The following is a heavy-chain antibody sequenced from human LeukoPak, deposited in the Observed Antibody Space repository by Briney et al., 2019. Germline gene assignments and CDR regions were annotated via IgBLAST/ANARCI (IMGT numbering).Heavy chain of an antibody. D-gene: IGHD2-2*01. CDR2: ISKDGSNK. V-gene: IGHV3-30-3*01. J-gene: IGHJ4*02. CDR3: ANQRYCSSTSCYSVDY. Sequence: GRSLRLSCAASEFTFSTYAMHWVRQAPGKGLEWVAAISKDGSNKYNADSVKGRFTISRDNSKNTLYLQMNSLRAEDTAVYYCANQRYCSSTSCYSVDYWGQGTLVTVSS. CDR1: EFTFSTYA.